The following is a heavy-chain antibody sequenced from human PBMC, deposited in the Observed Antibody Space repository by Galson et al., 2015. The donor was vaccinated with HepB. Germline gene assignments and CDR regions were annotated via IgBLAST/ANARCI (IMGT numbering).Heavy chain of an antibody. CDR1: GFTFSSSW. D-gene: IGHD2/OR15-2a*01. Sequence: SLRLSCAASGFTFSSSWMHWVRHAPGKGLMWVSRITSDGRSTAYADSVKGRFTISRDNAKNTLYLQMISLGAEDTAVYHCARNSRTDFDSWGQGTLVTVSS. CDR2: ITSDGRST. J-gene: IGHJ4*02. CDR3: ARNSRTDFDS. V-gene: IGHV3-74*01.